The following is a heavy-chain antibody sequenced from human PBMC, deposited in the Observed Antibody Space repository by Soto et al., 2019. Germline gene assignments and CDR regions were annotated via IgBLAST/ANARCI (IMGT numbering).Heavy chain of an antibody. CDR3: AKAELDYGDFLYYMDV. CDR1: GFTFSSYA. V-gene: IGHV3-23*01. CDR2: ISGSGGST. D-gene: IGHD4-17*01. Sequence: SLRLSCAASGFTFSSYAMSWVRQAPGKGLEWVSAISGSGGSTYYADSVKGRFTISRDNSKNTLYLQMNSLRAEDTAVYYCAKAELDYGDFLYYMDVWGKGTTVTVSS. J-gene: IGHJ6*03.